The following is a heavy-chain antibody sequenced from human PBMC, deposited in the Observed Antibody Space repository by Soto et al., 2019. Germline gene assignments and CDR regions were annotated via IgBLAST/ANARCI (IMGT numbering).Heavy chain of an antibody. CDR3: ARVPAATSAYYYYYYMDV. D-gene: IGHD2-2*01. J-gene: IGHJ6*03. CDR1: GFTFSSYS. Sequence: PGGSLRLSCAASGFTFSSYSMNWVRQAPGKGLEWVSSISSSSSYIYYADSVKGRFTISRDNAKNSLYLQMNSLRAEDTAVYYCARVPAATSAYYYYYYMDVWGKGTTVTVSS. V-gene: IGHV3-21*01. CDR2: ISSSSSYI.